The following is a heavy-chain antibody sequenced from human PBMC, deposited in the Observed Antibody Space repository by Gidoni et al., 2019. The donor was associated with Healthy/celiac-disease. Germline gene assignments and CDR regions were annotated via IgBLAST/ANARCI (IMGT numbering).Heavy chain of an antibody. J-gene: IGHJ4*02. CDR2: ISWNSGSI. D-gene: IGHD1-1*01. V-gene: IGHV3-9*01. CDR1: GFTFDDYA. Sequence: EVKLVESGGGLVQPGRSLSLSCAASGFTFDDYAMHWVRQAPGKGLEWVSGISWNSGSIGYADSVKGRFTISRDNAKNSLYLQMNSLRAEDTALYYCAKEGTRGPRGSLIDYWGQGTLVTVSS. CDR3: AKEGTRGPRGSLIDY.